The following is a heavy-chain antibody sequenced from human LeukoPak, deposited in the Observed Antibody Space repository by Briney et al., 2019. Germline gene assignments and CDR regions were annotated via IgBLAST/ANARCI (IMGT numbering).Heavy chain of an antibody. D-gene: IGHD3-10*01. CDR1: GYTFNSYG. J-gene: IGHJ4*02. CDR2: ISAYNGNT. CDR3: ARMYYYGSGSYYSFDY. Sequence: ASVKVSCKASGYTFNSYGISWVRQAPGQGLEWMGWISAYNGNTNYAQKLQGRVTMTTDTSTSTAYMELRSLRSDDTAVYYCARMYYYGSGSYYSFDYWGQGTLVTVSS. V-gene: IGHV1-18*01.